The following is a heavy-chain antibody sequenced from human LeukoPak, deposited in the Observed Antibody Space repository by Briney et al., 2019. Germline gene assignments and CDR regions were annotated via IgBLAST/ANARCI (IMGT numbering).Heavy chain of an antibody. D-gene: IGHD2-15*01. CDR3: AKDLSMGYCSGGSCGGIDY. Sequence: PGGSLRLSCAASGFTSSSYGMHWLRQAPGKGLEWVAFIRYDGSNKYYADSVKGRFTISRDNSKNTLYLQMNSLRAEDTAVYYCAKDLSMGYCSGGSCGGIDYWGQGTLVTVSS. J-gene: IGHJ4*02. V-gene: IGHV3-30*02. CDR1: GFTSSSYG. CDR2: IRYDGSNK.